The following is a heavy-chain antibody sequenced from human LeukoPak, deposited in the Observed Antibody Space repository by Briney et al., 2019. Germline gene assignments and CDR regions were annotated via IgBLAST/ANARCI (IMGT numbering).Heavy chain of an antibody. Sequence: AGGSLRLSCAASGFTFSSYAMHWVRPAPGKGLEWVAVISYDGSNKYYADSVKGRFTISRDNSKNTLYLQMNSLRAEDTAVYYCLVPAAIGYGMDVWGQGTTVTVSS. CDR1: GFTFSSYA. CDR3: LVPAAIGYGMDV. V-gene: IGHV3-30-3*01. D-gene: IGHD2-2*02. CDR2: ISYDGSNK. J-gene: IGHJ6*02.